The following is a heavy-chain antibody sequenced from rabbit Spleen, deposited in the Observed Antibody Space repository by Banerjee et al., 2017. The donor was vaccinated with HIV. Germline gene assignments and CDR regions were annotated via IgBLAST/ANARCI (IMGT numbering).Heavy chain of an antibody. D-gene: IGHD8-1*01. CDR1: GVSFSSSYY. J-gene: IGHJ4*01. V-gene: IGHV1S40*01. CDR2: INVYTGKP. Sequence: QQLVESGGGLVKPGASLTLTCKASGVSFSSSYYMCWVRQAPGKGLQWIACINVYTGKPVYATWAKGRFTISRTSSTTVTLQMTSLTAADTATYFCARAPNKSSYCPDYFTLWGPGTLVTVS. CDR3: ARAPNKSSYCPDYFTL.